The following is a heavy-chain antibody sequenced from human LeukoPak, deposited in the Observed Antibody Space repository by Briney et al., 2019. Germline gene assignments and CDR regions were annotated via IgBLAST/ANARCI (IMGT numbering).Heavy chain of an antibody. Sequence: SETLSLTCTVSGGSISSYYWSWIRQPPGKGLEWIGYIYYSGNTNYNPSLKSRLTISVDTSKNQFSLKLSSVTAADTAVYYCARVGRPYAFDVWGQRTMVTVSS. D-gene: IGHD2-15*01. CDR1: GGSISSYY. CDR3: ARVGRPYAFDV. V-gene: IGHV4-59*01. J-gene: IGHJ3*01. CDR2: IYYSGNT.